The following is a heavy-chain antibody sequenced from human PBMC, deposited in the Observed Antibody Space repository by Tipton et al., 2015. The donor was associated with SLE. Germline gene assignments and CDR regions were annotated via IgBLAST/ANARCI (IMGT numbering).Heavy chain of an antibody. Sequence: QLVQSGAEVKKPGASVKVSCKASGYTFTSYDINWVRQATGQGLEWMGWMNPNSGNTGYAQKLQGRVTMTTDTSTSTAYMELRSLRSDDTAVYYCARGGYSGYDNYWYFDLWGRGTLVTVSS. CDR3: ARGGYSGYDNYWYFDL. J-gene: IGHJ2*01. V-gene: IGHV1-8*01. CDR2: MNPNSGNT. CDR1: GYTFTSYD. D-gene: IGHD5-12*01.